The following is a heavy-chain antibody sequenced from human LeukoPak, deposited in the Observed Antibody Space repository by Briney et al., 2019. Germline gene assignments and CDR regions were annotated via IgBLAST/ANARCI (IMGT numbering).Heavy chain of an antibody. CDR1: GGSISSYY. CDR3: ARGGKATVVTV. CDR2: IYSSGST. Sequence: PSETLSLTCTVSGGSISSYYCTWIRQPAGKGLDRIGRIYSSGSTNYNPSLKIQVAMSVYTSKNQFSLNLTSVTAADTAVYYCARGGKATVVTVWGQGTLVTVSS. J-gene: IGHJ4*02. D-gene: IGHD4-23*01. V-gene: IGHV4-4*07.